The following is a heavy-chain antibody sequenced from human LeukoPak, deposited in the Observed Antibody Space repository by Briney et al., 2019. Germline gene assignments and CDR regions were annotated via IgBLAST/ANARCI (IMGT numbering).Heavy chain of an antibody. CDR2: ISSSGSTI. CDR1: AFTCSDYY. V-gene: IGHV3-11*01. CDR3: ARRSGRGGELLGY. J-gene: IGHJ4*02. D-gene: IGHD1-26*01. Sequence: PGGYLRRSFAASAFTCSDYYMSGIRQAPGKGLEWVSYISSSGSTIYYADSVKGRFTISRDNAKNSLYLQMNSLRAEDTAVYYCARRSGRGGELLGYWGQGALVTVSS.